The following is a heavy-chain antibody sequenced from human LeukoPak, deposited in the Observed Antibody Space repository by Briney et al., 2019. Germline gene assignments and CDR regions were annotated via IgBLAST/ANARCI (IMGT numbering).Heavy chain of an antibody. J-gene: IGHJ5*02. CDR2: ISGSGGST. CDR1: GFTFSSYG. CDR3: AKYYYGSGGYRPGWFDP. Sequence: GGSLRLSCAASGFTFSSYGMSWVRQAPGKGLEWVSAISGSGGSTYYADSVKGRFTISRDNSKNTLYLQMNSLRAEDTAVYYCAKYYYGSGGYRPGWFDPWGQGTLVTVSS. D-gene: IGHD3-10*01. V-gene: IGHV3-23*01.